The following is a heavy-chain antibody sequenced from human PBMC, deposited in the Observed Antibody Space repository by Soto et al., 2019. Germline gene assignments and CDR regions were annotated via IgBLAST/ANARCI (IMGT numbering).Heavy chain of an antibody. V-gene: IGHV4-34*01. D-gene: IGHD6-13*01. CDR2: INHSGST. Sequence: PSETLSLTCAVYGGSFSGYYWSWIRQPPGKGLEWIGEINHSGSTNYNPSLKSRVTISVDTSKNQFSLKLSSVTAADTAVYYCARHPGYSSSWYSPYYYYHGMDVWGQGTTVTVSS. J-gene: IGHJ6*02. CDR1: GGSFSGYY. CDR3: ARHPGYSSSWYSPYYYYHGMDV.